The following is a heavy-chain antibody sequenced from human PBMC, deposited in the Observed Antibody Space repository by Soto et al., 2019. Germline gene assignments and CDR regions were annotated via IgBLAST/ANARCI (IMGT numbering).Heavy chain of an antibody. CDR3: AKELLRVLEWLPNPDDAFDI. CDR1: GFTFDDYA. Sequence: GGSLRLSCAASGFTFDDYAMHWVRQAPGKGLEWVSGISWNSGSIGYADSVKGRFTISRDNAKNSLYLQMNSLRAEDTALYYCAKELLRVLEWLPNPDDAFDIWGQGTMVTVSS. D-gene: IGHD3-3*01. J-gene: IGHJ3*02. CDR2: ISWNSGSI. V-gene: IGHV3-9*01.